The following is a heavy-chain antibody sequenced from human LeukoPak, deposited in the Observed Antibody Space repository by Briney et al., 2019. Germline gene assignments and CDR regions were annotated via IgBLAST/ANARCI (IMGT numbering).Heavy chain of an antibody. CDR2: IYTSGST. CDR1: GGSISSGSYY. V-gene: IGHV4-61*02. Sequence: SQTLSLTCTVSGGSISSGSYYWSWIRQPAGKGLEWTGRIYTSGSTNYNPSLKSRVTISVDTSKNQFSLKLSSVTAADTAVYYCARDKAPGSSSSGAYYYYYYMDVWGKGTTVTVSS. D-gene: IGHD6-6*01. J-gene: IGHJ6*03. CDR3: ARDKAPGSSSSGAYYYYYYMDV.